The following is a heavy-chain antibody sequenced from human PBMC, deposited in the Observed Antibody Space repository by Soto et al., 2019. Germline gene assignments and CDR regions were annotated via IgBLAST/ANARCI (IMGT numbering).Heavy chain of an antibody. CDR3: ARGGGDCYSCRGIDY. V-gene: IGHV4-59*01. Sequence: NPSETLSLTCSVSGGSISSYYWSWIRQPPGKGLEWIGYIYYSGSTNYNPSLKSRVTISVDTSKNQFSLKLSSMTAADTAVYYCARGGGDCYSCRGIDYWRRGTLVTVSS. D-gene: IGHD2-21*02. CDR2: IYYSGST. CDR1: GGSISSYY. J-gene: IGHJ4*02.